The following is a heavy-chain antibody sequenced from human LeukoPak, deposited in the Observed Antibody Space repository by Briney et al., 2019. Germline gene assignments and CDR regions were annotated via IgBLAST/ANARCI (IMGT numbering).Heavy chain of an antibody. J-gene: IGHJ4*02. V-gene: IGHV1-46*01. D-gene: IGHD3-10*01. CDR1: GYTFTSYY. CDR3: ARVRGVEFDY. Sequence: ASVKVSCKTSGYTFTSYYMHWVRQAPGQGLXWMGIINPSGGNTNYAQRFQGRVTMTRDTSTRTVYMELSSLRSEDTALYYCARVRGVEFDYWGQGTLVTVSS. CDR2: INPSGGNT.